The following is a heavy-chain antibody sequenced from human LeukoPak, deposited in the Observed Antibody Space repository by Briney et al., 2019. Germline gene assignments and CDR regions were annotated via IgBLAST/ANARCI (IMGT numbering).Heavy chain of an antibody. V-gene: IGHV3-23*01. D-gene: IGHD6-19*01. J-gene: IGHJ4*02. CDR3: ARPYSSGWYGDLDY. CDR1: GFTFSSYA. CDR2: ISGSGGST. Sequence: GGSLRLSCAASGFTFSSYAMSWVRQAPGKGLEWVSAISGSGGSTYYADSVKGRFTISRDNSKNTLYLQMNSVRAEDTAVFYCARPYSSGWYGDLDYWGQGTLVTVSS.